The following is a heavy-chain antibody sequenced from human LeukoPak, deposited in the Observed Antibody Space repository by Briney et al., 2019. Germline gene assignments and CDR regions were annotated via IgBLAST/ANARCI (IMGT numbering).Heavy chain of an antibody. J-gene: IGHJ4*02. Sequence: GGSLRLSCSVSGFAFSSYWMLWVRQPPGKGLVWVSRINGDGSITTYADSVKGRFTISRDNTKNILYLEMNSLRAEDTAIYYCARSQFDYWGQGILVTVSS. CDR2: INGDGSIT. CDR1: GFAFSSYW. V-gene: IGHV3-74*01. CDR3: ARSQFDY.